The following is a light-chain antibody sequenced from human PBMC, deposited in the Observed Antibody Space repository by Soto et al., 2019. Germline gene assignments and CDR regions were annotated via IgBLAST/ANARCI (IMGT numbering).Light chain of an antibody. CDR2: DVI. CDR3: SSYSSIGTLYV. J-gene: IGLJ1*01. V-gene: IGLV2-14*01. Sequence: QSALTQPASVSGSLGQSITIPCTGTSSNVGGYNYISWYQQAPGKAPKLLIYDVINRPSGVSHRFSGSKSGNTASLTISGLQAEDEADYYCSSYSSIGTLYVFGGGTKVTVL. CDR1: SSNVGGYNY.